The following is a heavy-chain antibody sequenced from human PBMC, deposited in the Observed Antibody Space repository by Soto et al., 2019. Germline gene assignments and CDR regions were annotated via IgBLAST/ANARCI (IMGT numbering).Heavy chain of an antibody. Sequence: QVQVVESGGGVVQPGRSLRLSCTVSGFTFSSHAMHWVRQAPGKGLEWVAQIWYDGSNKYYADSVKGRFTISRDNSKNQLYVQTDSLRDEDTAVDYCARDGQSLAPYALDVWGQGTPVTVSS. CDR2: IWYDGSNK. CDR3: ARDGQSLAPYALDV. V-gene: IGHV3-33*01. D-gene: IGHD6-19*01. J-gene: IGHJ6*02. CDR1: GFTFSSHA.